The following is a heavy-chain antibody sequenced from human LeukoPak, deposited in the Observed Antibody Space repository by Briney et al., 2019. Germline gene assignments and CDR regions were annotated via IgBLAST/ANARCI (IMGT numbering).Heavy chain of an antibody. CDR2: IYEGGTT. D-gene: IGHD2-15*01. CDR1: GESLNSYY. V-gene: IGHV4-34*01. J-gene: IGHJ4*02. CDR3: ARGAWATRLGS. Sequence: NPSETLSLTCAVYGESLNSYYWSWVRQPPGEGLEWIGEIYEGGTTEYNPSLKSRVTISMVPSKQQFSLSLSSVTAADTAVYYCARGAWATRLGSWGLGTPVIVSS.